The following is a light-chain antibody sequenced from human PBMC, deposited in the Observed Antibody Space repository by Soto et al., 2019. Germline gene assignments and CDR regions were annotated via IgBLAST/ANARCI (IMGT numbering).Light chain of an antibody. CDR2: DVS. CDR3: SSYTSSSTVV. V-gene: IGLV2-14*01. Sequence: QSALTQPASVSGSPGQSITISCTGTSSDVGGYNYVSWYQQHPGKAPKLMIYDVSNRPSGVSNRFSGSKSGNTASLTISGFQAEDEADYDCSSYTSSSTVVFVGGTKLTVL. CDR1: SSDVGGYNY. J-gene: IGLJ2*01.